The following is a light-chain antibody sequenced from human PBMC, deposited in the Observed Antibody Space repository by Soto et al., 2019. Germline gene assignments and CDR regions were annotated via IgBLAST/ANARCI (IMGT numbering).Light chain of an antibody. CDR3: AAWDDSLNARGV. CDR1: RSNIGNNA. Sequence: QSVLTQPPSASGTPGQRVTISCSGSRSNIGNNAVSWYQQLPGTAPKLLSYNNNQRPSGVPVRFSGSKSGTSASLAISGLQSEDEADYYCAAWDDSLNARGVFGGGTKLTVL. J-gene: IGLJ3*02. V-gene: IGLV1-44*01. CDR2: NNN.